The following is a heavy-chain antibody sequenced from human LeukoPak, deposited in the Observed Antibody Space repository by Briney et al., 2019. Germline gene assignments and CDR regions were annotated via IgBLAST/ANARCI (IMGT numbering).Heavy chain of an antibody. V-gene: IGHV3-23*01. CDR2: ISGSGGST. CDR3: AKDQVWLDYDILTVYYKD. Sequence: GGSLRLSCAASGFTFSSYAMSWVRQAPGKGLEWVSAISGSGGSTYYADSVKGWFTISRDNSKNTLYLQMNSLRAEDTAVYYCAKDQVWLDYDILTVYYKDWGQGTLVTVSS. CDR1: GFTFSSYA. D-gene: IGHD3-9*01. J-gene: IGHJ4*02.